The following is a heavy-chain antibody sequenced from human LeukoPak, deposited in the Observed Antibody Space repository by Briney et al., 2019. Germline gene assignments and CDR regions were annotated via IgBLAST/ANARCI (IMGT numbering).Heavy chain of an antibody. Sequence: GGSLRLSCAASGFTVSSNYMSWVSQAPGKGLEWVSVIYSGGSTYYADSVKGRFTISRDNSKNTLYLQMNSLRAEDTAVYYCARAPGYSSSWYATFYYMDVWGKGTTVTVSS. CDR2: IYSGGST. CDR1: GFTVSSNY. CDR3: ARAPGYSSSWYATFYYMDV. J-gene: IGHJ6*03. D-gene: IGHD6-13*01. V-gene: IGHV3-53*01.